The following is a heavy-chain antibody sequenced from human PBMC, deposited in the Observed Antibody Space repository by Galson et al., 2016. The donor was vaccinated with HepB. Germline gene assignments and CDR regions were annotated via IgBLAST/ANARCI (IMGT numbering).Heavy chain of an antibody. D-gene: IGHD5/OR15-5a*01. CDR1: GFTVSGNW. CDR2: SQRDGDT. CDR3: AGVSRFQVDY. V-gene: IGHV3-66*02. Sequence: SLRLSCAASGFTVSGNWMSWVRQAPGKVLEWVSTSQRDGDTYYADSVMGRFTISRDNSENTLYLQMNNLRPDDTAVYYCAGVSRFQVDYWGQGTLVTVSS. J-gene: IGHJ4*02.